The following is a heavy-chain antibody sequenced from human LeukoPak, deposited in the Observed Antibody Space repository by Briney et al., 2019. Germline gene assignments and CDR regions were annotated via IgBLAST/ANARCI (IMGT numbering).Heavy chain of an antibody. J-gene: IGHJ6*03. V-gene: IGHV3-23*01. Sequence: GGSLRLSCAASGFTFSSYAMSWVRQAPGKGLEWVSSISGGAASTDYVDSVKGRFTISRDNSKNTLYLQMNSLRAEDTAVYYCAREGYSNYGGYYYMDVWGKGTTVTVSS. CDR2: ISGGAAST. CDR1: GFTFSSYA. D-gene: IGHD4-11*01. CDR3: AREGYSNYGGYYYMDV.